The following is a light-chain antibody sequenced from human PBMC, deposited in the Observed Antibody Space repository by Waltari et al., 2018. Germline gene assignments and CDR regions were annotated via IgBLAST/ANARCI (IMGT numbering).Light chain of an antibody. CDR1: QSISRY. V-gene: IGKV3-20*01. J-gene: IGKJ1*01. CDR3: QNHERLPAV. CDR2: QSS. Sequence: FTQSPDTLSLSPGERATLSCRASQSISRYLVWYQQKPGQAPRLLIYQSSIRATGIPDRFSGSGYGTDFSLTISKLEPEDFAVYYCQNHERLPAVFGQGTKVEIK.